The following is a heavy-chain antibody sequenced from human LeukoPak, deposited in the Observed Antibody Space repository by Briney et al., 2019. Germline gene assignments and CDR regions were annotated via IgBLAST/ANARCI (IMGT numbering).Heavy chain of an antibody. CDR1: GGSISNYY. CDR2: IYYSGIT. J-gene: IGHJ4*02. V-gene: IGHV4-59*08. CDR3: ARRTDSPNYFDY. D-gene: IGHD1-1*01. Sequence: PSETLSLTCTVSGGSISNYYWTWSRQPPGKGLEWIGSIYYSGITNYNPSLKSRVTISVDTSKNQFSLKLSSVTAADTAVYYCARRTDSPNYFDYWDQGTLVTVSS.